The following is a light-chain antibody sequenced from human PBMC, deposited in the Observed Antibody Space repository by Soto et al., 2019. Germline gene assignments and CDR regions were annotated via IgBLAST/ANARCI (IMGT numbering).Light chain of an antibody. CDR1: QSVSSSY. V-gene: IGKV3-20*01. Sequence: EIVLTQSPGTLSLSPGERATLSCRASQSVSSSYLAWYQQKPGQAPRLLIYGPSIRATGIPDRFSGSGSGTDFTLTISRLEPEDCAVYYCQQYGSSPPVTFGGGNKVEIK. CDR3: QQYGSSPPVT. J-gene: IGKJ4*01. CDR2: GPS.